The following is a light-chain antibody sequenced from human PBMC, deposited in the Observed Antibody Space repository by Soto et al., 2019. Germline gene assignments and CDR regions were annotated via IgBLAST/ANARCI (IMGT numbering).Light chain of an antibody. CDR2: GAS. Sequence: EIVLTQSPGTLSLSPGEGATLSCRASQSVSSSYLAWYQQRPGQAPRLLIYGASSRATDIPDRFRGSGSGTDFTLTITRLEPEDFAVYYCQHYGGRFTFGPGTKVEIK. CDR1: QSVSSSY. J-gene: IGKJ3*01. V-gene: IGKV3-20*01. CDR3: QHYGGRFT.